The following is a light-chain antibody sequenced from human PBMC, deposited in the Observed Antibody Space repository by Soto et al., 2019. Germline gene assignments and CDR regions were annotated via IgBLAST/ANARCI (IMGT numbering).Light chain of an antibody. CDR2: GSS. CDR3: QQYNNWPPT. CDR1: QLFSSN. V-gene: IGKV3-15*01. J-gene: IGKJ5*01. Sequence: IVLAQAPATLSVSPRGSVTLSCRASQLFSSNLAWYQRRPGQAPRLLIYGSSTRATGVPARFSGSASGTEFTLTISSLQSEDFAVYYCQQYNNWPPTFGQGTRLENK.